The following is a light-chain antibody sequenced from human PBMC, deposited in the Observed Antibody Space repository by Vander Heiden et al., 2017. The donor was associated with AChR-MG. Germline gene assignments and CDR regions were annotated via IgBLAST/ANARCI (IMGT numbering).Light chain of an antibody. V-gene: IGLV1-40*01. J-gene: IGLJ3*02. Sequence: QSVLTQPPSVSGAPGQRITIPCPGTSPHLRGGSDVPWSPQLPGTAPKLLIHGNTNRPSGVPDRFSGSKSGTSASLAITGLQAEDEADYYCQSYDSSLSGSVFGGGTKLTVL. CDR1: SPHLRGGSD. CDR2: GNT. CDR3: QSYDSSLSGSV.